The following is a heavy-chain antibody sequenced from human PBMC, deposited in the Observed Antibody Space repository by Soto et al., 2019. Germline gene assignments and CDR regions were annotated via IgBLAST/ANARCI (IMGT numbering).Heavy chain of an antibody. CDR1: GGSISGSY. CDR2: VYYTGST. CDR3: ARAPPGPSPRWDV. V-gene: IGHV4-59*01. Sequence: SETLSLTCSVSGGSISGSYWSWIRQSPGKGLEWLGYVYYTGSTNYSPSLRSRVSISVDTSKNEFSLRLSSVTAADTAVYFCARAPPGPSPRWDVWGQGTTVTVSS. J-gene: IGHJ6*02. D-gene: IGHD3-10*01.